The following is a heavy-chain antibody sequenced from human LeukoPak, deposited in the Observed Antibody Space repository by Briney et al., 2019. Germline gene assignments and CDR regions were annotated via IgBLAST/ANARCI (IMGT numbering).Heavy chain of an antibody. V-gene: IGHV4-59*01. J-gene: IGHJ4*02. CDR2: IYYTGTA. CDR3: ARYDRSGYSLEL. CDR1: GGSISSYY. Sequence: SETLSLTCTVSGGSISSYYWSWIRQPPGEGLEWIGYIYYTGTAKSNPSLKSRVTTSIETSKNQFSLKLSSVTAADTAVYYCARYDRSGYSLELWGQGTLVTVSS. D-gene: IGHD3-22*01.